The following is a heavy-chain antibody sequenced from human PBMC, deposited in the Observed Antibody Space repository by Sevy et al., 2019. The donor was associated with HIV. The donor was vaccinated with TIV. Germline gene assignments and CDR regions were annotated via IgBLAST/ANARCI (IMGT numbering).Heavy chain of an antibody. Sequence: ASVKVSCKVSGYTLTELSMHWVRQAPGKGLEWMGGFDPEDGETIYEQKFQGRVTMTEDKSTDTAYMELSSLRSEDTAVYYCATRLYSSGWYFGWFDYWGQGTLVTVSS. V-gene: IGHV1-24*01. CDR3: ATRLYSSGWYFGWFDY. D-gene: IGHD6-19*01. CDR1: GYTLTELS. CDR2: FDPEDGET. J-gene: IGHJ4*02.